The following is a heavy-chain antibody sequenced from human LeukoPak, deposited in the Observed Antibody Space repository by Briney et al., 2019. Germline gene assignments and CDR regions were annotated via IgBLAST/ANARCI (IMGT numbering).Heavy chain of an antibody. CDR1: GFTFSSYS. CDR2: ISSSSSYI. CDR3: ARVGFHCSSTSCYGFIDV. V-gene: IGHV3-21*01. D-gene: IGHD2-2*01. J-gene: IGHJ6*02. Sequence: GGSLRLSCAASGFTFSSYSMNWVRQAPGKGLEWVSSISSSSSYIYYADSVKGRFTISRDKAKNTLYMQMNSLRAEDTAVYYCARVGFHCSSTSCYGFIDVWGQGTTVTVSS.